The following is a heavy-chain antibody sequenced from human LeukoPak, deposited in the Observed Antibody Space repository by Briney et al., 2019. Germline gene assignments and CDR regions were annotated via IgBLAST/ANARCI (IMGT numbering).Heavy chain of an antibody. CDR3: ARDYYGSGSQVAFHI. V-gene: IGHV1-18*01. CDR1: GGTFSSYA. Sequence: GASVKVSCKASGGTFSSYAISWVRQAPGQGLEWMGWISAYNGNTNYPQKLQGRVTMTTDTSTSTAYMELRSLGSDDTAVYYCARDYYGSGSQVAFHIWGQGTVVTVSS. D-gene: IGHD3-10*01. CDR2: ISAYNGNT. J-gene: IGHJ3*02.